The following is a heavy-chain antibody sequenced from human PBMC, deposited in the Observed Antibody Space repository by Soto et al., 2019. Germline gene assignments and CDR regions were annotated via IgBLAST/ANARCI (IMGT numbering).Heavy chain of an antibody. Sequence: SETLSITCTVSGASITQYYWNWIRQSPGKGLEWIVSVSSTGSTVYNPSLKSRVTISVDTSKNQFSLKLSSVTAADTAVYYCAGQYYDFWSGPRLNYYGMDVWGQGTTVTVSS. D-gene: IGHD3-3*01. CDR1: GASITQYY. CDR3: AGQYYDFWSGPRLNYYGMDV. J-gene: IGHJ6*02. CDR2: VSSTGST. V-gene: IGHV4-59*01.